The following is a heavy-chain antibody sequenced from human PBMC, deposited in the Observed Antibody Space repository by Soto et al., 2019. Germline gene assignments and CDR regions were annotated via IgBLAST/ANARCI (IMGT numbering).Heavy chain of an antibody. CDR2: IYYSGST. Sequence: QVQLQESGPGLVKPSQTLSLTCTVSGGSISSGGYYWSWIRQHPGKGLEWIGYIYYSGSTYYNPSLKSRVTISVDTSKNQFSLKLSSVTAADTAVYYCARGRNYDILTGYYFLDYWGQGTLVTVSS. J-gene: IGHJ4*02. D-gene: IGHD3-9*01. CDR1: GGSISSGGYY. V-gene: IGHV4-31*03. CDR3: ARGRNYDILTGYYFLDY.